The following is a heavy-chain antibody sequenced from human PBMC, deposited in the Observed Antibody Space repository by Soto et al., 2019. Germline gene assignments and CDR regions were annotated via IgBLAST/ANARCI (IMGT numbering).Heavy chain of an antibody. CDR2: ISGSGGST. CDR1: GFTFSSYA. CDR3: ANPSAPRIQWELHSLGYYGMDV. Sequence: GGSLRLSCAASGFTFSSYAMSWVRQAPGKGLEWVSAISGSGGSTYYADSVKGRFTISRDNSKNTLYLQMNSLRAEDTAVYYCANPSAPRIQWELHSLGYYGMDVWGQGTTVTVSS. D-gene: IGHD1-26*01. J-gene: IGHJ6*02. V-gene: IGHV3-23*01.